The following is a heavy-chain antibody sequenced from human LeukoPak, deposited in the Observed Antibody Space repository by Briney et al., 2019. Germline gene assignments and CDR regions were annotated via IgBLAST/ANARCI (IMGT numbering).Heavy chain of an antibody. Sequence: GGSLRLSCAASGFSFGSYAMSWVRQAPGKGLEWVSAISGSGGSTYYADSVKGRFTISRDNSKNTLYLQMNSLRAEDTAVYYCAKSNNWEVVVTVWGQGTLVTVSS. CDR1: GFSFGSYA. D-gene: IGHD2-21*02. CDR3: AKSNNWEVVVTV. CDR2: ISGSGGST. V-gene: IGHV3-23*01. J-gene: IGHJ4*02.